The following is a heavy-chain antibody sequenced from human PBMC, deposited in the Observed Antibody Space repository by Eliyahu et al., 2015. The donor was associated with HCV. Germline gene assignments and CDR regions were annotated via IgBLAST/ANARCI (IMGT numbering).Heavy chain of an antibody. D-gene: IGHD3-10*01. CDR2: MNPNSGNT. Sequence: QVQLVQSGAEVKKPGASVKVSCKASGXXFTSYDINWVRQATGQGLEWMGWMNPNSGNTGYAQKFQGRVTMTRNTSISTAYMELSSLRSEDTAVYYCASLALLWFGESDAFDIWGQGTMVTVSS. J-gene: IGHJ3*02. V-gene: IGHV1-8*01. CDR3: ASLALLWFGESDAFDI. CDR1: GXXFTSYD.